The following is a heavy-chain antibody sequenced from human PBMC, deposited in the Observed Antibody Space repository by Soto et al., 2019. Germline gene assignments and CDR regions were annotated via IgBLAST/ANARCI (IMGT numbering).Heavy chain of an antibody. CDR3: ARESGKSRAFDI. CDR1: GFTFSSYG. D-gene: IGHD3-10*01. Sequence: QVQLVESGGGVVQPGRSLRLSCAAPGFTFSSYGMHWVRQAPGKGLEWVAVIWYDGSNKYYADSVKGRFTISRDNSKNTLYLQMNSLRAEDTAVYYCARESGKSRAFDIWGQGTMVTVSS. V-gene: IGHV3-33*01. J-gene: IGHJ3*02. CDR2: IWYDGSNK.